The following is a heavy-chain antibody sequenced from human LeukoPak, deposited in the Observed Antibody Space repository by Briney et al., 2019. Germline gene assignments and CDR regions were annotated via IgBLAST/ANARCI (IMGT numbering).Heavy chain of an antibody. D-gene: IGHD5-24*01. J-gene: IGHJ4*02. CDR2: ISYDGSTQ. CDR3: AKGRMMATIMISFDY. CDR1: GFTFTSYA. V-gene: IGHV3-30*18. Sequence: PGGSLRLSCAASGFTFTSYAMGWVRQAPGKGLEWVAVISYDGSTQYYADSVKGRFTISRDNSNNMLSLQMNSLKAEDTAVYYCAKGRMMATIMISFDYWGRGTLVTVSS.